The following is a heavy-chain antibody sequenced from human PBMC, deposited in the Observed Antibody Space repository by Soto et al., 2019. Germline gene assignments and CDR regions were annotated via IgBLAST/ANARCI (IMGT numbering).Heavy chain of an antibody. D-gene: IGHD2-2*01. J-gene: IGHJ4*02. Sequence: QPGGSLRLSCAASGFTFSSYAMSWVRQAPGKGLEWVSAISGSGGSTYYADSVKGRFTISRDNSKNTLYLQMNSLRAEDTAVFYCAKAFGDIVVVPAATDYWGQGTLVTVSS. CDR2: ISGSGGST. V-gene: IGHV3-23*01. CDR3: AKAFGDIVVVPAATDY. CDR1: GFTFSSYA.